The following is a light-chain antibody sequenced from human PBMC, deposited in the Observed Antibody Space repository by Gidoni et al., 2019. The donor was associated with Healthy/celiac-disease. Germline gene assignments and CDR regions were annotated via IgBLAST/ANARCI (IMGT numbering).Light chain of an antibody. J-gene: IGKJ5*01. CDR2: DAS. Sequence: DIQMNQSPSSLSASVGDRVTITCQASQDISNYLNWYQQKPGKAPKLLIYDASNLETGVPSRFSGSGSGTDFTFTISSLQPEDIATYYCQQYDNLPPFTFXXXTRLEIK. CDR3: QQYDNLPPFT. CDR1: QDISNY. V-gene: IGKV1-33*01.